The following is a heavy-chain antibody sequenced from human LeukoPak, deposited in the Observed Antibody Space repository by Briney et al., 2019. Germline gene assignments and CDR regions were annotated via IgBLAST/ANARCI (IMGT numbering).Heavy chain of an antibody. J-gene: IGHJ4*02. V-gene: IGHV3-30-3*01. CDR1: GFTFSRYA. Sequence: GGSLRLSCVASGFTFSRYAMRWVRLAPGKGLEWVAVISYDGSNKYYADSVKGRFTISRDNSKNTLYLQMNSLRAEDTALYYCARDGNFYYGPGSYCDYWGQGTLVTVSS. D-gene: IGHD3-10*01. CDR2: ISYDGSNK. CDR3: ARDGNFYYGPGSYCDY.